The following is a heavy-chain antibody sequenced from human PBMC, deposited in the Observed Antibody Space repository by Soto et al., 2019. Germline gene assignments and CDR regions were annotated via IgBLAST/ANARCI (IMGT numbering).Heavy chain of an antibody. V-gene: IGHV5-51*01. D-gene: IGHD3-22*01. J-gene: IGHJ4*02. Sequence: PGASLKISCKGSGYSFASYWIAWVRQMPGKGLEWMGIIYPGDSDTRYIPSFQGHATISADKSISTAYLQWSVLKASDPAMYFCARRTSPYYDSSPYYDFWGQGTLVTVSS. CDR3: ARRTSPYYDSSPYYDF. CDR1: GYSFASYW. CDR2: IYPGDSDT.